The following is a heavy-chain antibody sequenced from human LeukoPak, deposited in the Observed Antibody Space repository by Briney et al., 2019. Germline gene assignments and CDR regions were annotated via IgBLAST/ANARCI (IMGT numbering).Heavy chain of an antibody. Sequence: ASVKVSCKASGYIFTGYYMHWVRQAPGQGLEWMGWINPNSGDTNYAQKFQGRVTMTRDTSISTAYMELSRLRSDDTAVYYCARAETILWFGDRPYYFDYWGQGTLVTVSS. D-gene: IGHD3-10*01. CDR3: ARAETILWFGDRPYYFDY. J-gene: IGHJ4*02. V-gene: IGHV1-2*02. CDR1: GYIFTGYY. CDR2: INPNSGDT.